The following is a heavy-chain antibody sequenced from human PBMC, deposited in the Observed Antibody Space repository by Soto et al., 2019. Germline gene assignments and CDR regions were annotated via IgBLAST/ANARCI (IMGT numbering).Heavy chain of an antibody. J-gene: IGHJ4*03. CDR1: GYRFTSSW. D-gene: IGHD3-10*01. Sequence: PGESLKISCAASGYRFTSSWITWVRHIPGKGLEWMATIDPTNSNINYNPSFRGHVTLSVDKSASTAYLEWISLRASDTAIYYCARLRGVGGGGDYWGQGNLVTVSS. V-gene: IGHV5-10-1*01. CDR3: ARLRGVGGGGDY. CDR2: IDPTNSNI.